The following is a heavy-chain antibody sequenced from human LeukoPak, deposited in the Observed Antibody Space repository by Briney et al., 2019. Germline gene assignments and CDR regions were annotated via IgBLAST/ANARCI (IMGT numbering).Heavy chain of an antibody. J-gene: IGHJ4*02. CDR2: IVVGSGNT. CDR3: AAAGDDYGDYVFDC. D-gene: IGHD4-17*01. Sequence: SVKVSCKASGFTFTNSAMQWVRQARGQRLEWIGWIVVGSGNTNYAQKFQERVTITRDMSTSTAYMELSSLRSEDTAVYYCAAAGDDYGDYVFDCWGRESLVTVSS. V-gene: IGHV1-58*02. CDR1: GFTFTNSA.